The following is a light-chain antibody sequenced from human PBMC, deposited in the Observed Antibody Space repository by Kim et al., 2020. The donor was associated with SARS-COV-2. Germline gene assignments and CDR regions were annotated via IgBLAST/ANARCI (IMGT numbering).Light chain of an antibody. Sequence: PGERATLSCRASQTLSSSFLAWYQQKPGQTPRLLIYGASARAAGIPDRFSGTGSGTDFTLTISRLEPEDFAVYYCQQYNTPPWTFGQGTKVDIK. CDR1: QTLSSSF. CDR2: GAS. V-gene: IGKV3-20*01. J-gene: IGKJ1*01. CDR3: QQYNTPPWT.